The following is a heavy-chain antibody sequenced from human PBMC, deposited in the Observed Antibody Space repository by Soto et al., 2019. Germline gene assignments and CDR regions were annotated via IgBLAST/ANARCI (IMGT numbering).Heavy chain of an antibody. D-gene: IGHD3-3*01. CDR1: GGTFSSYA. CDR3: AYSRFLEWSLYGMDV. V-gene: IGHV1-69*06. Sequence: ASVKFSCKASGGTFSSYAISWVRQAPGQGLEWMGGIIPIFGTANYAQKLQGRVTITADKSTSTAYMELSSLRSEDTAVYYCAYSRFLEWSLYGMDVWGQGNTVTVSS. J-gene: IGHJ6*02. CDR2: IIPIFGTA.